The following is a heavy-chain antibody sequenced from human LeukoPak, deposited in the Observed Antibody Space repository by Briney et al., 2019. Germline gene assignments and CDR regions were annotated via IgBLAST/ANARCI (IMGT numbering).Heavy chain of an antibody. V-gene: IGHV4-34*01. CDR2: INHSGST. CDR1: GGSFSGYY. D-gene: IGHD3-16*02. Sequence: PSETLSLTCAVYGGSFSGYYWSWIRQPPGKGPEWIGEINHSGSTNYNPSLKSRVTISVDTSKNQFSLKLSSVTAADTAVYYCARGLSPYYYYYMDVWGKGTTVTVSS. CDR3: ARGLSPYYYYYMDV. J-gene: IGHJ6*03.